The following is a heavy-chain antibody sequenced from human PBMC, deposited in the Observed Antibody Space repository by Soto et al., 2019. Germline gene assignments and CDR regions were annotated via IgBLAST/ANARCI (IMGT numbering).Heavy chain of an antibody. Sequence: QVQLVQSGAEVKKPGSSVKVSCKASGGTFSSYAISWVRQAPGQGLEWMGGIIPIFGTANYAQKFQGRVTITADEATRTAHLELSSLSSEVSVVDYCARSGGSDTAMAPDAFDIWGQGTMVTVSS. J-gene: IGHJ3*02. CDR3: ARSGGSDTAMAPDAFDI. CDR2: IIPIFGTA. CDR1: GGTFSSYA. V-gene: IGHV1-69*12. D-gene: IGHD5-18*01.